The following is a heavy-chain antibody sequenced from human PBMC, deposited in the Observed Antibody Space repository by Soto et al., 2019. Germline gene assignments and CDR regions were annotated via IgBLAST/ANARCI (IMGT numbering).Heavy chain of an antibody. CDR3: ASSPLSGPYHYYGLDV. CDR1: GGNISSYY. Sequence: PSETLSLTCAVDGGNISSYYWSWIRQPPGKGLEWIGYNSGSTDYNPSLKSRVTMSVDTSKNQFSLKLSSVTAADTAVYYCASSPLSGPYHYYGLDVWGQGTTVTVSS. D-gene: IGHD2-8*02. J-gene: IGHJ6*02. V-gene: IGHV4-59*01. CDR2: NSGST.